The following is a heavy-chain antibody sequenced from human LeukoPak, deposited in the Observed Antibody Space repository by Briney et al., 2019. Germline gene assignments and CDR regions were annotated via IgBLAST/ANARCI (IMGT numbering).Heavy chain of an antibody. Sequence: GGSLRLSCAASGFTFDDYGMSWVRQAPGKGLEWVSGINWNGGSTGYADSVKGRFTISRDNAKNSLYLQMNSLRAEDTALYYCAKDGTDLVAAHFDYWGQGTLVTVSS. CDR2: INWNGGST. V-gene: IGHV3-20*04. J-gene: IGHJ4*02. CDR1: GFTFDDYG. CDR3: AKDGTDLVAAHFDY. D-gene: IGHD6-6*01.